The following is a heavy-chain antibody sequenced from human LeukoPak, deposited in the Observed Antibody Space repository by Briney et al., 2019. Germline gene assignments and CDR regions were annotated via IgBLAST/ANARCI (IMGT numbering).Heavy chain of an antibody. CDR2: ISGSGSST. D-gene: IGHD2-2*01. J-gene: IGHJ4*02. CDR1: GFTFSSYA. V-gene: IGHV3-23*01. Sequence: GGSLRLSCAASGFTFSSYAMSWVRQAPGKGLEWVSTISGSGSSTYYADSVKGRFTISRDNSKNTLYLQMNSLRAEDTAVYYCAKDRASVLVPAAIEYWGQGTLVTVFS. CDR3: AKDRASVLVPAAIEY.